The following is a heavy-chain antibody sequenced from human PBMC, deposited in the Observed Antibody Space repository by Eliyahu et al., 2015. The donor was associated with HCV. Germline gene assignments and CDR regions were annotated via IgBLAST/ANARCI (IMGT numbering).Heavy chain of an antibody. CDR3: ARGGHTTASDY. V-gene: IGHV1-18*04. CDR2: ISTYNGNT. J-gene: IGHJ4*02. D-gene: IGHD1-14*01. Sequence: QVQLVQSGAEVRDSGASVKVSCKASGYTFTRYGISWARQAPGQGPEWVGWISTYNGNTNYAQKLQGRVTLTTDTSTSTAYMELRSLRSDDTAVYYCARGGHTTASDYWGQGTLVTVSS. CDR1: GYTFTRYG.